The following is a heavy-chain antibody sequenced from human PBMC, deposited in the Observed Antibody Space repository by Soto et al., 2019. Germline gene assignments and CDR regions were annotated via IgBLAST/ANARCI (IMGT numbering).Heavy chain of an antibody. CDR3: PRERLYSSSWPSDY. J-gene: IGHJ4*02. D-gene: IGHD6-13*01. CDR1: GFTCGDYA. CDR2: IRSKAYGGTT. Sequence: GSLRLSCTAAGFTCGDYAMSWFRQAPGKGVEGVGFIRSKAYGGTTEYAASVKGRFTISRDDSKSIAYLQMNSLKTEDTAVYYCPRERLYSSSWPSDYWGQGT. V-gene: IGHV3-49*03.